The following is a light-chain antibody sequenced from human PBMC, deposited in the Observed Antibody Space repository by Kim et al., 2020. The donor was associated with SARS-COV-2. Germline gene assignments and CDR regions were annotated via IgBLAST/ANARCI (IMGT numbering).Light chain of an antibody. J-gene: IGKJ1*01. CDR3: QQYDISPPT. V-gene: IGKV3-20*01. CDR2: GAS. CDR1: QSISRSY. Sequence: EVVLTQSPGTLSLSPGERATLSCRASQSISRSYLAWYQQKPGQAPRLLIYGASSRATGIPDRFSGSGSGTDFTLTISRLEPEDFAVYWCQQYDISPPTFGQGTKVDIK.